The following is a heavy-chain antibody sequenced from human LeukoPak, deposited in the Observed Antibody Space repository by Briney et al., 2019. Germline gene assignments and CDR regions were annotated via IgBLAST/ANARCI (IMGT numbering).Heavy chain of an antibody. CDR3: AKAASPGGRYDY. D-gene: IGHD6-19*01. V-gene: IGHV6-1*01. CDR2: TFHRSKWDS. Sequence: SQTLSLTCAISGDRVSSNSAAWHWIRHSPSRGLEWLGKTFHRSKWDSEYAPSVRSRITISPDTSGNQFSLHLNSVTPDDTAVYYCAKAASPGGRYDYWGQGTLVTVSS. J-gene: IGHJ4*02. CDR1: GDRVSSNSAA.